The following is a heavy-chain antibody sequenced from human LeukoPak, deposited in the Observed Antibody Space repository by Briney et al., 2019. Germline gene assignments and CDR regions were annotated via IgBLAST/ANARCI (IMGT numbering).Heavy chain of an antibody. J-gene: IGHJ6*02. Sequence: PSETLSLTCTVSGGSISSSSYYWGWIRQPPGKGLEWIGSIYYSGSTYYNPSLKSRVTISVDTSKNQFSLKLSSVTAADTAVHYCARSLIGFGGVIVIHPLGMDVWGQGTTVTVSS. CDR1: GGSISSSSYY. CDR2: IYYSGST. D-gene: IGHD3-16*02. V-gene: IGHV4-39*07. CDR3: ARSLIGFGGVIVIHPLGMDV.